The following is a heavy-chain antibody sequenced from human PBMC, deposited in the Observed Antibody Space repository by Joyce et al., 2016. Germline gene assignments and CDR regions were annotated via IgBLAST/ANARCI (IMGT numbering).Heavy chain of an antibody. CDR1: GGSLTSVSYY. CDR3: ARGRATLVRGDDYGYDY. CDR2: IFHSGSA. V-gene: IGHV4-39*01. J-gene: IGHJ4*02. D-gene: IGHD3-10*01. Sequence: QLRLQETGPGLVKPSETLSLNCSVSGGSLTSVSYYGGWIRQPPGKGLEWIANIFHSGSAYYNPSLKCRLSISRDKSNNLFSRGLDSLTAADTAVYYCARGRATLVRGDDYGYDYWGQGILVTVSS.